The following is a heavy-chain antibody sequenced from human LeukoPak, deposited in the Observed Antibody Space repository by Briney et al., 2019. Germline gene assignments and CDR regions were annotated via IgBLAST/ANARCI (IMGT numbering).Heavy chain of an antibody. Sequence: GGSLRLSCAASGFTFSSYEMNWVRQAPGKGLEWVSYISSSGSTIYYADSVKGRFTISRDNAKNSLYLQMNSLRAEDTAVYYCARDLSGVSVATIRFDYWGQGTLVTVSS. D-gene: IGHD5-24*01. J-gene: IGHJ4*02. V-gene: IGHV3-48*03. CDR1: GFTFSSYE. CDR3: ARDLSGVSVATIRFDY. CDR2: ISSSGSTI.